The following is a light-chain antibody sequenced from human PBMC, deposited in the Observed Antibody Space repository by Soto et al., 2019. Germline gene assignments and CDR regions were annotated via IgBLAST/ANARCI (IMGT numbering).Light chain of an antibody. CDR3: AAWDDSLSGRWV. V-gene: IGLV1-47*01. CDR1: SSNIGSNY. J-gene: IGLJ3*02. CDR2: RNN. Sequence: QSVLTQPPSASGTPGQRVTISCSGSSSNIGSNYVYWYQQLPGTAPKLLIYRNNQRPSGVPDRFSGSKSGTSASLAISGFRSEDEADYYCAAWDDSLSGRWVFGGGTKLTVL.